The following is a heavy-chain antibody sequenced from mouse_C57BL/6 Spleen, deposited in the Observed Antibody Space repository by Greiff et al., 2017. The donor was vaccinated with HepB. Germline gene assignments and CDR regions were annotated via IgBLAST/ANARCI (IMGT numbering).Heavy chain of an antibody. CDR3: ANYYGSSYSYAMDY. V-gene: IGHV5-9*01. Sequence: EVKLMESGGGLVKPGGSLKLSCAASGFTFSSYTMSWVRQTPEKRLEWVATISGGGGNTYYPDSVKGRFTISRDNAKNTLYLQMSSLRSEDTALYYCANYYGSSYSYAMDYWGQGTSVTVSS. CDR2: ISGGGGNT. D-gene: IGHD1-1*01. CDR1: GFTFSSYT. J-gene: IGHJ4*01.